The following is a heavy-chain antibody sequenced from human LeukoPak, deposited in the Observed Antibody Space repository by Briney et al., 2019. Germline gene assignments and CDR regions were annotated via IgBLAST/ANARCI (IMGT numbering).Heavy chain of an antibody. V-gene: IGHV3-23*01. Sequence: PGGSLRLSCAASGFTFSTYAMSWVRQAPGKGLEWVSTIRDSGANTYYADSVRGRLTISRDNSKNTLYLQKNSLRADDTAIYYCAKSMTLQWRGFFDLWGRGTHVTVSS. CDR1: GFTFSTYA. J-gene: IGHJ2*01. D-gene: IGHD6-19*01. CDR2: IRDSGANT. CDR3: AKSMTLQWRGFFDL.